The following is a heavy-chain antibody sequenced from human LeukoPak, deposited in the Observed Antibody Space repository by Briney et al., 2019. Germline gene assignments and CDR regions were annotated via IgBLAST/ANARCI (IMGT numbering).Heavy chain of an antibody. CDR3: ARDLALTGIAAAGTFNYYYYGMDV. J-gene: IGHJ6*02. V-gene: IGHV4-34*01. D-gene: IGHD6-13*01. CDR1: GGSFSGYY. Sequence: SETLSLTCAVYGGSFSGYYWSWIRQPPGKGLEWIGEINHSGSTNYNPSLKSRVTISVDTSKNQFSLKLSSVTAADTAVYYCARDLALTGIAAAGTFNYYYYGMDVWGQGTTVTVSS. CDR2: INHSGST.